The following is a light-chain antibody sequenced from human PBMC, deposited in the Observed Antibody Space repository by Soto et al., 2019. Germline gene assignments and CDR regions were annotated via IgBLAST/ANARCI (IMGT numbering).Light chain of an antibody. V-gene: IGLV2-14*01. CDR3: SSYTSSNTLVV. CDR2: EVT. Sequence: QSALTQPASVSGSPGQSLTISCTGTGSDIGGYNYVSWYQQHPGEAPKLMIYEVTNRPSGVSNRFSGSKSGNTASLTISGLQPDDEADYFCSSYTSSNTLVVFGGGTKVTVL. J-gene: IGLJ2*01. CDR1: GSDIGGYNY.